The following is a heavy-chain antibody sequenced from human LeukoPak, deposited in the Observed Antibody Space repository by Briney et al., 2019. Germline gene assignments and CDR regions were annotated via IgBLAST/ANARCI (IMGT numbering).Heavy chain of an antibody. J-gene: IGHJ5*02. Sequence: PSETLSLTCTVSGGSISSYYWSWIRQPPGKGLDWIGYIYYSGSTNYNPSLKGRVTISVDTSKNQFSLKLSSVTAADTAVYYCARSRDVLLWFGDPAVWFDPWGQGTLVTVSS. CDR2: IYYSGST. CDR3: ARSRDVLLWFGDPAVWFDP. CDR1: GGSISSYY. D-gene: IGHD3-10*01. V-gene: IGHV4-59*01.